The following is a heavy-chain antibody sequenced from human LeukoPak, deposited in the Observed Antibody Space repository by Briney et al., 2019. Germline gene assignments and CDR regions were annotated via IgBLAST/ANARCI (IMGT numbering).Heavy chain of an antibody. Sequence: PGGSLRLSCAASGFTFNNYAMSWVRQAPGKGLEWVSVIPGSGDITYYADSVKGRFTISRDNSKNTLYLQMNSLRAEDTAIYHCVRDRLYCSSTDCSKLDYWGQGALVTVSS. CDR3: VRDRLYCSSTDCSKLDY. CDR1: GFTFNNYA. V-gene: IGHV3-23*01. D-gene: IGHD2-2*01. J-gene: IGHJ4*02. CDR2: IPGSGDIT.